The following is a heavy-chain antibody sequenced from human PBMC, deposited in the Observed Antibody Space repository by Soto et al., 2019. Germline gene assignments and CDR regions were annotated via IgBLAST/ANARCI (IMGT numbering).Heavy chain of an antibody. CDR1: GGSISSGGYS. CDR2: ICHSGST. Sequence: SETLSLTCAVSGGSISSGGYSWSWIRQPPGKGLEWIGYICHSGSTYYNPSLKSRVTISVDRSKNQFSLKLSSVTAADTAVYYCARTIYDFWSGYYTWWFDPWGQGTLVTVSS. CDR3: ARTIYDFWSGYYTWWFDP. D-gene: IGHD3-3*01. J-gene: IGHJ5*02. V-gene: IGHV4-30-2*01.